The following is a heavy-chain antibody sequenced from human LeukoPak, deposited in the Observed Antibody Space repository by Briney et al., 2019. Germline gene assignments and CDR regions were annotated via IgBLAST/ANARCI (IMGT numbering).Heavy chain of an antibody. CDR1: GGSFSGYY. CDR3: ARRRLSSGYKYWYFDL. D-gene: IGHD6-19*01. J-gene: IGHJ2*01. CDR2: INHSGST. Sequence: SSETLSLTCAVYGGSFSGYYWSWIRQPPGKGLEWIGEINHSGSTNYNPSLKSRVTIPVDTSKNQFSLKLSSVTAADTAVYYCARRRLSSGYKYWYFDLWGRGTLVTVSS. V-gene: IGHV4-34*01.